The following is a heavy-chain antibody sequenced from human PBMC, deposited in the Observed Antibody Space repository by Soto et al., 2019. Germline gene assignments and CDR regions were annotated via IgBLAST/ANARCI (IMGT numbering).Heavy chain of an antibody. D-gene: IGHD3-22*01. CDR1: GGTFSSYA. Sequence: ASVKVSCKASGGTFSSYAISWVRQAPGQGLEWMGGIIPIFGTANYAQKFQGRVTITADESTSTAYMELSSLRSEDTAVYYCARSSYYDSSGYYYAPTKWFDPWGQGTLVTVSS. CDR3: ARSSYYDSSGYYYAPTKWFDP. CDR2: IIPIFGTA. J-gene: IGHJ5*02. V-gene: IGHV1-69*13.